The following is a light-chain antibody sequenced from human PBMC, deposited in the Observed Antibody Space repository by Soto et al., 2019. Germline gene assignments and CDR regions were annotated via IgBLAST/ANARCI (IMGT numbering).Light chain of an antibody. V-gene: IGLV2-14*01. CDR3: SSYTSSSTLVV. CDR1: SSDVGGYNY. J-gene: IGLJ2*01. CDR2: DVS. Sequence: QSALTQPASVSGSPGQSITISCTGTSSDVGGYNYVSWYQQHPGKAPKLMIYDVSNRPSGVSNRFSGSKSGNMASLTISGLQAEDEAGYYCSSYTSSSTLVVFGGGTKLTVL.